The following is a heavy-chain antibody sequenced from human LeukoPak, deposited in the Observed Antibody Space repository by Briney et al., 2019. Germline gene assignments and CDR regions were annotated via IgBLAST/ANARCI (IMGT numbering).Heavy chain of an antibody. CDR2: INHSGST. V-gene: IGHV4-34*01. Sequence: PGGSLRLSCAASGFTFSSYSMNWVRQPPGKGLEWIGEINHSGSTNYNPSLKSRVTISVDTSKNQFSLKLSSVTAADTAVYYCARDPGDYDFWSGYFLGVGMDVWGQGTTVTVSS. D-gene: IGHD3-3*01. CDR3: ARDPGDYDFWSGYFLGVGMDV. J-gene: IGHJ6*02. CDR1: GFTFSSYS.